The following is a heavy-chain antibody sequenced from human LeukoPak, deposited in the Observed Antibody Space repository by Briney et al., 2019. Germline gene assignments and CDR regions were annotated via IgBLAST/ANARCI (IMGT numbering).Heavy chain of an antibody. CDR3: ARDRRYSSSWYYAFDI. CDR2: IYYSGST. J-gene: IGHJ3*02. V-gene: IGHV4-39*07. Sequence: SETLSLTCTVSGGSISSSSYYWGWIRQPPGKGLEWIGSIYYSGSTYYNPSLKSRVTISVDTSKNQFSLKLSSVTAADTAVYYCARDRRYSSSWYYAFDIWGQGTMVTVSS. D-gene: IGHD6-13*01. CDR1: GGSISSSSYY.